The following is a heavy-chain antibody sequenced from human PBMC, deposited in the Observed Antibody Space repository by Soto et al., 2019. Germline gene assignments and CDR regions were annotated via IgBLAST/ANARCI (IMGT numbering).Heavy chain of an antibody. CDR1: GGSISSGGYY. J-gene: IGHJ4*02. CDR3: ARGYSSSPYYFDY. Sequence: PSETLSLTCTVSGGSISSGGYYWTWIRQHPRKGLEWIGYIYSSGSTYYNPSLKSRVTILLDTSKNQFSLKLSSVTAADTAMYYCARGYSSSPYYFDYWGQGTLVTVSS. D-gene: IGHD6-6*01. CDR2: IYSSGST. V-gene: IGHV4-31*03.